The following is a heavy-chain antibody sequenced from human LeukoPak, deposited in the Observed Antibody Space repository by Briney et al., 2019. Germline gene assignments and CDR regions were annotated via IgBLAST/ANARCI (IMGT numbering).Heavy chain of an antibody. CDR3: AKQTGVEGATSAGFDL. Sequence: SETLSLTCTVSGGSPSGFYWTWVRQPAGKGLEWIGRIYNSGSTNLNPSLKSRVTMSEDTSKNQFSLRLTSVTAADTAVYYCAKQTGVEGATSAGFDLWGRGTLVTVSS. J-gene: IGHJ2*01. D-gene: IGHD1-26*01. CDR2: IYNSGST. V-gene: IGHV4-4*07. CDR1: GGSPSGFY.